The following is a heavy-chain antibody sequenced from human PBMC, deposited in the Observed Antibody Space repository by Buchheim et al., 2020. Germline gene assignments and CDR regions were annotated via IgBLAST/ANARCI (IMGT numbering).Heavy chain of an antibody. V-gene: IGHV1-69*04. D-gene: IGHD4-11*01. CDR3: ARDGFETTVTPYYFDY. CDR1: GGTFSSYA. CDR2: IIPILGIA. Sequence: QVQLVQSGAEVKKPGSSVKVSCKASGGTFSSYAISWVRQAPGQGLEWMGRIIPILGIANYAQKFQGRVTITADKSTSTAYMELSSLRSADTAVYYCARDGFETTVTPYYFDYWGQGTL. J-gene: IGHJ4*02.